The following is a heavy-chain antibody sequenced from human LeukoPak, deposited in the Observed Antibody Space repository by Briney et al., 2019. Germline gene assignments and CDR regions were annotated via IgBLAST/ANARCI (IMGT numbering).Heavy chain of an antibody. Sequence: GGSLRLSCAASGFTVSSNYMSWVRQAPGKGLEWVSVIYSGGSTYYADSVKGRFTISRDNAKNSLYLQMNSLRAEDTAVYYCARFPSRARPLDYWGQGTLVTVSS. J-gene: IGHJ4*02. V-gene: IGHV3-53*01. CDR3: ARFPSRARPLDY. D-gene: IGHD6-6*01. CDR1: GFTVSSNY. CDR2: IYSGGST.